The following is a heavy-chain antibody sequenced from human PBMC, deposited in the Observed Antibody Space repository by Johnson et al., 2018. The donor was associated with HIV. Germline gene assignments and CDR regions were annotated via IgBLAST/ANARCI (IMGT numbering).Heavy chain of an antibody. Sequence: VQVVESGGGLVQPGGSLRLSCAASGFTFSSYAMSWVRQAPGKGLEWVSAISGSGGSTYYADSVKGRFTISRDNSKNTLYLQMNSLRAEDTAVDYCAKPKSSDQISGSYVSDAFEIWGQGTMVTVSS. J-gene: IGHJ3*02. V-gene: IGHV3-23*04. CDR2: ISGSGGST. D-gene: IGHD1-26*01. CDR3: AKPKSSDQISGSYVSDAFEI. CDR1: GFTFSSYA.